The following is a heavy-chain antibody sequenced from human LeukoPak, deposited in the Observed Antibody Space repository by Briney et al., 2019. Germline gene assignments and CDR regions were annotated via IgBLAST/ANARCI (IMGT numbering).Heavy chain of an antibody. Sequence: ASVTVSCKASGFTFTSSAVQWVRQARGQRLEWIGWIVVGSGNTNYAQKFQERVTITRDMSTSTAYMKLSSLRSEDTAVHYCAADPYDSSGYQPTNDYWGQGTLVTVSS. CDR1: GFTFTSSA. D-gene: IGHD3-22*01. J-gene: IGHJ4*02. CDR3: AADPYDSSGYQPTNDY. CDR2: IVVGSGNT. V-gene: IGHV1-58*01.